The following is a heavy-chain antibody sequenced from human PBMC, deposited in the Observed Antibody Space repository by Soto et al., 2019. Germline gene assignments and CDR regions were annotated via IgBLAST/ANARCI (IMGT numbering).Heavy chain of an antibody. Sequence: GGSLRLSCAASGFTFSNAWMSWVRQAPGKGLEWVGRIKSKTDGGTTDYAAPVKGRFTISRDDSKNTLYLQMNSLKTEDAAVYYCTTEPLRYFDWSPGGWGQGTLVTVSS. V-gene: IGHV3-15*01. CDR3: TTEPLRYFDWSPGG. CDR1: GFTFSNAW. CDR2: IKSKTDGGTT. J-gene: IGHJ4*02. D-gene: IGHD3-9*01.